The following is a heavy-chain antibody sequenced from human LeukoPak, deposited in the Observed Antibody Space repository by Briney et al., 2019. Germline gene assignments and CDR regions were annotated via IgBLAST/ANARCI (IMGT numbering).Heavy chain of an antibody. D-gene: IGHD4-23*01. Sequence: PSETLSLTCTVSGGSINSYYWGWIRQPAGKGQEWIGRIYSSGSTNYNPSLKSRVSMSVDTSKNQFSLKLTSVTAADTAVYYCARGGKATVVTMWGQGILVTVSS. CDR1: GGSINSYY. CDR3: ARGGKATVVTM. J-gene: IGHJ4*02. CDR2: IYSSGST. V-gene: IGHV4-4*07.